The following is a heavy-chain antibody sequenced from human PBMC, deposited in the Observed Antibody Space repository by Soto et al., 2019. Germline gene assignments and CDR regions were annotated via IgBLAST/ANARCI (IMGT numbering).Heavy chain of an antibody. V-gene: IGHV4-31*03. CDR2: ISYIGNT. J-gene: IGHJ4*01. D-gene: IGHD3-3*01. CDR1: GASISSAAYY. Sequence: SQTLPLTCTVCGASISSAAYYWSWIRQRPGEGLQSIGFISYIGNTYQTPSLKSRLLLSVDTSKNQFSLELSFVTAADTAVYYCARGPTRFWSSYRFSYFVYWCHRSLDNLSS. CDR3: ARGPTRFWSSYRFSYFVY.